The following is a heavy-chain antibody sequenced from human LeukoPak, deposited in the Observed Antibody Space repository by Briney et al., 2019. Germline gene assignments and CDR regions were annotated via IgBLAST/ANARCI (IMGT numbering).Heavy chain of an antibody. J-gene: IGHJ5*02. Sequence: SETLSLTCTVSGGSISSGGYYWSWIRQHPGKGLEWIGYIYYSGSTYYNPSLKSRVTISVDTSKNQFSLKLSSVTAADTAVYYCARHRSYQRWFDPWGQGTLVTVSS. CDR2: IYYSGST. CDR1: GGSISSGGYY. V-gene: IGHV4-31*03. D-gene: IGHD1-26*01. CDR3: ARHRSYQRWFDP.